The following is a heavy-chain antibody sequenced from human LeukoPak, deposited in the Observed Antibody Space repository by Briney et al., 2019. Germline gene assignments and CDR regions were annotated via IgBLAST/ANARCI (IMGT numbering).Heavy chain of an antibody. CDR2: ISPYNGNT. Sequence: GASVKVYCKASGYIFTSYGINWVRQAPGQGLEWMGWISPYNGNTNYAQRVQGRVTMTTDTSTSTAYMELRSLRSDDTAVYYCARDGNGYFPAGIGNWFDPWGQGTLVTVSS. J-gene: IGHJ5*02. D-gene: IGHD5-24*01. CDR3: ARDGNGYFPAGIGNWFDP. CDR1: GYIFTSYG. V-gene: IGHV1-18*01.